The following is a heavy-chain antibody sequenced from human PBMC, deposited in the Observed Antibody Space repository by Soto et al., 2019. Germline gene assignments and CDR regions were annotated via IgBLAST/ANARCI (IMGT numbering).Heavy chain of an antibody. CDR1: GGSISSYY. CDR2: IYYSGST. J-gene: IGHJ4*02. CDR3: ASSFSSGRSIDY. Sequence: QVQLQESGPGLVKPSETLSLTCTVSGGSISSYYWSWIRQPPGKGLEWIGYIYYSGSTNYNPSLKSRVTISVDTSKNQFSLKLSSVTAADTAVYYCASSFSSGRSIDYWGQGTLVTVSS. D-gene: IGHD6-19*01. V-gene: IGHV4-59*08.